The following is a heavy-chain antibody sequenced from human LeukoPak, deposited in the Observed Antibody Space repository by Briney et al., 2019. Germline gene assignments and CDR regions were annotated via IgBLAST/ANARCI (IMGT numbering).Heavy chain of an antibody. D-gene: IGHD6-13*01. CDR2: ISYDGSNK. Sequence: GGSLRLSCAASGFTFSSYGMHWVRQAPGKGLEWVAVISYDGSNKYYADSVKGRFTISRDNSKNTLYLQMNSLRAEDTAVYYCAKDSSTGYSRKGYQDYWGQETLVTVSS. J-gene: IGHJ4*02. V-gene: IGHV3-30*18. CDR3: AKDSSTGYSRKGYQDY. CDR1: GFTFSSYG.